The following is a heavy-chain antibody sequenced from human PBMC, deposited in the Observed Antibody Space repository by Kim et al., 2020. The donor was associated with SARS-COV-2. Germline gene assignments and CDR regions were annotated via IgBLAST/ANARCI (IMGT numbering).Heavy chain of an antibody. CDR2: ISGGGVNK. Sequence: GGSLRLSCVASGFTFDTYAMSWVRQAPGKGLEWVSVISGGGVNKFYADSVRGRFTISRDNSKNTLYLQMNSLRDEDTALYYCAKMVVMDGYNYYYYGMDVWGQGTTVTVSS. CDR1: GFTFDTYA. CDR3: AKMVVMDGYNYYYYGMDV. J-gene: IGHJ6*02. V-gene: IGHV3-23*01. D-gene: IGHD3-22*01.